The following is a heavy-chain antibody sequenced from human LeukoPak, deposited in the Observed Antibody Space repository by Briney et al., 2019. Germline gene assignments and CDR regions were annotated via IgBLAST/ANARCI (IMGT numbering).Heavy chain of an antibody. Sequence: KPGGSLRLSCAASGFTFSSYAMSWVRQAPGKGLEWVSSISSSSSYIYYADSVKGRFTISRDNAKNSLYLQMNSLRAEDTAVYYCARETGYSSSWGSDAFDIWGQGTMVTVSS. D-gene: IGHD6-13*01. V-gene: IGHV3-21*01. CDR1: GFTFSSYA. CDR2: ISSSSSYI. J-gene: IGHJ3*02. CDR3: ARETGYSSSWGSDAFDI.